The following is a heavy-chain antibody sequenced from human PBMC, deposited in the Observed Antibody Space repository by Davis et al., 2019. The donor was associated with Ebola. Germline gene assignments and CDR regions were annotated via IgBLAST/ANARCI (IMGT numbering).Heavy chain of an antibody. J-gene: IGHJ2*01. D-gene: IGHD6-19*01. CDR3: ARIETSGWAWYFDL. CDR2: IFNSGFT. V-gene: IGHV4-59*01. CDR1: GAYMSGYY. Sequence: PSETLSLTCSVSGAYMSGYYWSWVRQSPGKGLEWIGYIFNSGFTSYNSSLKSRVAISVDTSKKQFSLMLRSVTAADTAVYYCARIETSGWAWYFDLWGRGTLVTVSS.